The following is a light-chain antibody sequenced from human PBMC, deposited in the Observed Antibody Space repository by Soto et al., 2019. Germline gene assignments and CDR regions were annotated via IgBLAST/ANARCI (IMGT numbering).Light chain of an antibody. CDR1: QGINNY. CDR2: AAS. V-gene: IGKV1-27*01. CDR3: QKYNSAPQT. Sequence: DIQMTQSPSSLSASVGDRVTITCRASQGINNYLAWYQQKPGKVPKLLINAASTLQSGVPSRISGSGSGTDFTLTISSLQPEDVAIYYCQKYNSAPQTFGQGTKVESK. J-gene: IGKJ1*01.